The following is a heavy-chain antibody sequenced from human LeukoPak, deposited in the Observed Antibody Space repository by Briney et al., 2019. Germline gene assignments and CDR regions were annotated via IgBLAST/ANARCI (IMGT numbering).Heavy chain of an antibody. D-gene: IGHD3-16*02. CDR1: GGSFSGYY. CDR2: INHSGST. V-gene: IGHV4-34*01. CDR3: ARRRTYYDYVWGSYRYERQVYYFDY. J-gene: IGHJ4*02. Sequence: SETLSLTCAVHGGSFSGYYWSWIRQPPGKGLEWIGEINHSGSTNYNPSLKSRVTISVDTSKNQFSLKLSSVTAADTAVYYCARRRTYYDYVWGSYRYERQVYYFDYWGQGTLVTVSS.